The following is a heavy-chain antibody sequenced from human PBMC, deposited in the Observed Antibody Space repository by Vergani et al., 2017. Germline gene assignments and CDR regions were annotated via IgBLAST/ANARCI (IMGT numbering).Heavy chain of an antibody. CDR2: INPSGGST. Sequence: QVQLVQSGAEVKKPGASVKVSCKASGYTFTSYYMHWVRQAPGQGLEWMGIINPSGGSTSYAQKFQGRVTMTRDTSTSTVYMELSSLRSEDTAVYYCARGGSSGHYYYYMDVWGKGTTVTVSS. J-gene: IGHJ6*03. V-gene: IGHV1-46*01. CDR1: GYTFTSYY. CDR3: ARGGSSGHYYYYMDV. D-gene: IGHD6-6*01.